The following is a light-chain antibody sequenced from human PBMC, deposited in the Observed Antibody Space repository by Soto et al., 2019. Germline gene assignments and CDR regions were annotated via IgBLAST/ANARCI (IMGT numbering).Light chain of an antibody. CDR1: QSVSTR. CDR2: DAS. V-gene: IGKV1-5*02. J-gene: IGKJ1*01. Sequence: DIQMTQSPSSLSASVGDRVTIICRASQSVSTRLAWYQQKPGKAPKVLIYDASSWAGGVPSRFTGSGSGTEFPLTINSLLPDDSATYYCQQYSVYWTFGQGTKVEIK. CDR3: QQYSVYWT.